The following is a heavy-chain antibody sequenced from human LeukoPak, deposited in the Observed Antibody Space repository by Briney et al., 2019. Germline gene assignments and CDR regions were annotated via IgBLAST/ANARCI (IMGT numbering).Heavy chain of an antibody. Sequence: QRGGSLRLSCAASGFIFSSFSMNWVRQAPGKGLEWISYISSSSRTIYYAASVKGRFTISRDNAKNSLYLQMNSLRAEDTAVYYCARDLHFRVYDSSIYYPYWGQGTLVTVSS. CDR3: ARDLHFRVYDSSIYYPY. CDR1: GFIFSSFS. V-gene: IGHV3-48*01. D-gene: IGHD3-22*01. CDR2: ISSSSRTI. J-gene: IGHJ4*02.